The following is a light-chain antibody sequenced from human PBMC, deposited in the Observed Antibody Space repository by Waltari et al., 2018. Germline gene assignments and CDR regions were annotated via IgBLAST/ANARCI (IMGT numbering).Light chain of an antibody. CDR3: QRYGTLPAT. CDR1: QSVSRALRT. CDR2: DAS. J-gene: IGKJ1*01. V-gene: IGKV3-20*01. Sequence: EIVLTQSPGTLSLSPGERATLSCRASQSVSRALRTLAWYQQKPGQAPRLLIYDASTRATGIPDRFSGSGSGTDFTITISRLEPDDFAVYYCQRYGTLPATFGQGTKVEIK.